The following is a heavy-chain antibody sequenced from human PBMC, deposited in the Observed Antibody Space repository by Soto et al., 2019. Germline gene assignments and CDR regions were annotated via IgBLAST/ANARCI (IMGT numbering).Heavy chain of an antibody. Sequence: SETVSLTCTVSGGSIDRSNYYWDWIRQPPGKGLEWIGTTYYNGNAYYNPSLKSRVTMSVDTSKNQFSLKLISVTAADTAVYYCARHFVAVVIKGRGYRGHGTMVTVSS. CDR1: GGSIDRSNYY. V-gene: IGHV4-39*01. J-gene: IGHJ4*01. CDR2: TYYNGNA. D-gene: IGHD3-22*01. CDR3: ARHFVAVVIKGRGY.